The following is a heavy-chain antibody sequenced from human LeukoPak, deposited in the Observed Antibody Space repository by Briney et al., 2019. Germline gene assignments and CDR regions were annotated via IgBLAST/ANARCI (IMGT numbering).Heavy chain of an antibody. D-gene: IGHD1-26*01. CDR3: ARARGSYSLTTPPADAFDI. CDR1: GFTFSSYS. J-gene: IGHJ3*02. Sequence: PGGSLRLSCAASGFTFSSYSMNWVRQAPGKGLEWVSSISSSSSYIYSADSVKGRFTISRDNAKNSLYLQMNSLRAEDTAVYYCARARGSYSLTTPPADAFDIWGQGTMVTVSS. V-gene: IGHV3-21*01. CDR2: ISSSSSYI.